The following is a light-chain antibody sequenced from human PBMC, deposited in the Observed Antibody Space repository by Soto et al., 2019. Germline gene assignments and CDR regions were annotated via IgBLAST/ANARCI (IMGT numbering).Light chain of an antibody. CDR1: SSNLGSNS. Sequence: QSVLTQPPSASGTPGQRVTISCSGSSSNLGSNSVNWYQQLPGTAPKLLIYSTNQRPSGVPDRFSGSESDTSASLAISGLQSEDEADYYCAAWDDSLNGEVVFGGGTKLTVL. J-gene: IGLJ2*01. V-gene: IGLV1-44*01. CDR2: STN. CDR3: AAWDDSLNGEVV.